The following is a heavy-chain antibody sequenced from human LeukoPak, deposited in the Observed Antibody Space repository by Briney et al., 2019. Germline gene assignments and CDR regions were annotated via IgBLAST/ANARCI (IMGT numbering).Heavy chain of an antibody. CDR3: ARDASDFWSNYDY. CDR2: ISSSSSYI. CDR1: GFTFSSYS. J-gene: IGHJ4*02. Sequence: GGSLRLSCAASGFTFSSYSMNWVRQAPGKGLEWVSSISSSSSYIYYADSVKGRFTISRDNAKNSLYLQMNSLRAEDTAVYYCARDASDFWSNYDYWGQGTLVTVSS. V-gene: IGHV3-21*01. D-gene: IGHD3-3*01.